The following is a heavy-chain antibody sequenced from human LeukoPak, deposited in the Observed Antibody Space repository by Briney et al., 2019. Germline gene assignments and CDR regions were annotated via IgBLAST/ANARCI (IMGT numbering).Heavy chain of an antibody. D-gene: IGHD3-10*01. CDR2: IKQDETLS. J-gene: IGHJ5*02. CDR1: GFTFSTYL. Sequence: PGEALRHSCGAYGFTFSTYLMTQLRKAPGKALEWVANIKQDETLSYYVHSVKGRFTMSRDNAKNSLFLQLNSLRAEDTAVYYCATEGTDGRGSFGWFDAWGQGTLVSVSS. CDR3: ATEGTDGRGSFGWFDA. V-gene: IGHV3-7*01.